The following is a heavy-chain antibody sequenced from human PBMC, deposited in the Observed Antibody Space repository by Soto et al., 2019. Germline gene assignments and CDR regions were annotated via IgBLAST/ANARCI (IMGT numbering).Heavy chain of an antibody. D-gene: IGHD2-21*02. V-gene: IGHV3-49*03. Sequence: PGGSLRLSCTASGFTFGDYAMSWFRQAPGKGLEWVGFIRSKAYGGTTEYAASVKGRFTISRDDSKSIAYPQMNSLKTEDTAVYYCTTRVVTATQFDYWGQGTLVTVSS. CDR3: TTRVVTATQFDY. CDR1: GFTFGDYA. J-gene: IGHJ4*02. CDR2: IRSKAYGGTT.